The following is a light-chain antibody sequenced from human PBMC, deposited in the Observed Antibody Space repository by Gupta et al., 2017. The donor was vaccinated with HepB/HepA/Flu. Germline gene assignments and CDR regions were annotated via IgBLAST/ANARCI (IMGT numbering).Light chain of an antibody. CDR2: QDN. Sequence: SYELTQPPSVSVSPGQTASITCSGDILEKKYTSWYQLKPGQSPVLVSYQDNERPSGIPERFYGANSGNTENLTISGTQCMEEADDYCQAWESSSVGVGGGNKMTV. V-gene: IGLV3-1*01. J-gene: IGLJ2*01. CDR1: ILEKKY. CDR3: QAWESSSVG.